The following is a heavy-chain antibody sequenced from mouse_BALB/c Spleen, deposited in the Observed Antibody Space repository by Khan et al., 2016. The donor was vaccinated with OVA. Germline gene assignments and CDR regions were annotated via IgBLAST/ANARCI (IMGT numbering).Heavy chain of an antibody. V-gene: IGHV1S137*01. CDR1: GYTFTDYA. CDR2: ISTYSGNT. D-gene: IGHD2-3*01. J-gene: IGHJ2*01. CDR3: PRPAYDGYYDY. Sequence: QVQLKESGPELVRPGVSVKISCKGSGYTFTDYAMHWVKQSHAKSLEWIGLISTYSGNTNYKQKFKGKATMTVDKSSSTAYMELTRLTSEDSAIYSCPRPAYDGYYDYWGQGTTLTVSS.